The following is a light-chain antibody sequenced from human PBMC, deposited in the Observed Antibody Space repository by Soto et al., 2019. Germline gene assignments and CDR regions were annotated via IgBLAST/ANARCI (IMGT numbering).Light chain of an antibody. CDR3: QQYNSDSPVSLA. CDR2: DAS. Sequence: DIQMTQSPSTLSASVGDRVTITCRASQSISSWLAWYQQKPGKAPKLLIYDASSLESGVPSRFSGSGSGTEFTLTIISLQPDDFATYYCQQYNSDSPVSLAFGQGTKVEIK. J-gene: IGKJ1*01. V-gene: IGKV1-5*01. CDR1: QSISSW.